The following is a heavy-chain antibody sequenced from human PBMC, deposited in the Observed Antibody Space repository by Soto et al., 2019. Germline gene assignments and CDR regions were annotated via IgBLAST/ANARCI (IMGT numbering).Heavy chain of an antibody. V-gene: IGHV1-69*06. CDR1: GGTYSSYA. J-gene: IGHJ6*02. Sequence: SVKVSCKASGGTYSSYAISWVRQAPGQGLEWMGGIIPIFGTTNYARRFQGRVTITADKSTSTAYMELRSLRSEDTAVYYCARGTRSGSYYYYGLDVWGQGTTVTVSS. CDR3: ARGTRSGSYYYYGLDV. CDR2: IIPIFGTT. D-gene: IGHD1-26*01.